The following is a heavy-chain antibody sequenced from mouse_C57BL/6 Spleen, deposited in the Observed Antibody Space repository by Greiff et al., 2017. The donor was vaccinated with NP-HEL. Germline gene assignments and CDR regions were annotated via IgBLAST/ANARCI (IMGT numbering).Heavy chain of an antibody. D-gene: IGHD2-5*01. CDR1: GFSFNTYA. V-gene: IGHV10-1*01. CDR3: VRQSNYDAMDY. J-gene: IGHJ4*01. Sequence: EVKLMESGGGLVQPKGSLKLSCAASGFSFNTYAMNWVRQAPGKGLEWVARIRSKSNNYATYYADSVKDRVTISRDDSESMLYLQMNNLKTEDTAMYYCVRQSNYDAMDYWGQGTSVTVSS. CDR2: IRSKSNNYAT.